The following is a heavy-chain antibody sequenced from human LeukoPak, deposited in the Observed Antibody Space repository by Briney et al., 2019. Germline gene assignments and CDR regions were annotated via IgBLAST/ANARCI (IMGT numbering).Heavy chain of an antibody. V-gene: IGHV3-23*01. J-gene: IGHJ4*02. CDR2: ISISGSKT. D-gene: IGHD3-22*01. CDR3: AKFLYYYDSSGYYYLDY. CDR1: EFDFSSHA. Sequence: GGSLRLSCAASEFDFSSHAMTWVRQAPGKGLEWVSAISISGSKTYYADSVKGRFTISRDNSKNTLYLQMNSLRAEDTAVYYCAKFLYYYDSSGYYYLDYWGQGTLVTVSS.